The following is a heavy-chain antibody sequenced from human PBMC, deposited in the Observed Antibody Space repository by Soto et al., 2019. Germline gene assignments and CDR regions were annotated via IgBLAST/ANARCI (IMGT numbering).Heavy chain of an antibody. CDR3: VRGKDYYYGMDV. CDR1: GYTFTNYD. CDR2: VNPNSGNT. V-gene: IGHV1-8*01. J-gene: IGHJ6*02. Sequence: QVQLVQSGAEVKKPGASVKVSCKASGYTFTNYDIKWVRRATGQGLEWMGWVNPNSGNTGNAQKFQGRLTMTRNTAISTAYMELSSLTSEDTAVYYCVRGKDYYYGMDVWGQGTTVTVSS.